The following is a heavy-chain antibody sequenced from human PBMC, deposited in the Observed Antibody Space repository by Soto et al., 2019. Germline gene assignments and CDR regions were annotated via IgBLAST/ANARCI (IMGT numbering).Heavy chain of an antibody. CDR3: AASIFYYGMDV. J-gene: IGHJ6*02. V-gene: IGHV5-51*01. CDR2: IYPGDSDT. CDR1: GYTCTNYW. Sequence: PGVLQQVSWKGAGYTCTNYWIGWVSQMPGKGLEWMGIIYPGDSDTKYNPSFQGQVTISADKSITTTYLRWTSLKASDTAIYYCAASIFYYGMDVWGQGTTVTVSS.